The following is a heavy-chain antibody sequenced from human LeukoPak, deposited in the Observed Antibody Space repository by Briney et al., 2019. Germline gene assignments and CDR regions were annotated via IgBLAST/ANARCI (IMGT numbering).Heavy chain of an antibody. CDR3: ARLSVRGGDFDWLWAQYYFDY. CDR2: INHSGST. CDR1: GGSFSGYY. J-gene: IGHJ4*02. D-gene: IGHD3-9*01. Sequence: SETLSLTCAVYGGSFSGYYWSWIRQPPGKGLEWIGEINHSGSTNYNPSLKSRVTISADTSKNQFSLKLSSVTAADTAVYYCARLSVRGGDFDWLWAQYYFDYWGQGTLVTVSS. V-gene: IGHV4-34*01.